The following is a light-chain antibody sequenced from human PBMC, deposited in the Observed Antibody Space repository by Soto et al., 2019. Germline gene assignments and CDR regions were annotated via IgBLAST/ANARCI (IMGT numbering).Light chain of an antibody. CDR1: QSTSNN. CDR2: GAS. J-gene: IGKJ3*01. CDR3: QLYGSSRPGT. Sequence: LVLPQTTAALALSQGAPATLSCRAGQSTSNNFAWFQQKPGQVPRLLIYGASNRATGVSARFSGSGSGTEFTLTISSLEAEDFAVYYCQLYGSSRPGTFGPGGKVAIK. V-gene: IGKV3D-15*01.